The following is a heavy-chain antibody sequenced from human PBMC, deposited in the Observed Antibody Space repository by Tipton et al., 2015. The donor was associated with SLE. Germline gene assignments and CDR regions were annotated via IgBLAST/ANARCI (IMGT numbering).Heavy chain of an antibody. V-gene: IGHV4-39*07. CDR3: AGRDDLVVEVAYLDY. CDR1: GDSFSRNTYL. CDR2: IYYTGST. J-gene: IGHJ4*02. Sequence: GLVKPSETLSLTCSVSGDSFSRNTYLWGWIRQPPGKGLEWIGDIYYTGSTYYNPSLKSRVSISVDTSKTQFSLRLSSVTAADTAVYYCAGRDDLVVEVAYLDYWGRGILVTVSS. D-gene: IGHD2-21*01.